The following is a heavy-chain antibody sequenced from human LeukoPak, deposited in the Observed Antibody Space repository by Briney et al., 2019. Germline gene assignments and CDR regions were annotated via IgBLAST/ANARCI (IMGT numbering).Heavy chain of an antibody. D-gene: IGHD1-26*01. CDR3: ASWGEGALDN. CDR2: ISSSGSTI. J-gene: IGHJ4*02. CDR1: GFTFSSYE. Sequence: GGSLRLSCAASGFTFSSYEMNWVRQAPGKGLEWVSYISSSGSTIYYADSVKGRFTISRDNAKNSLYLQMSSLRDEDTGVYYCASWGEGALDNWGQGTLVTVSS. V-gene: IGHV3-48*03.